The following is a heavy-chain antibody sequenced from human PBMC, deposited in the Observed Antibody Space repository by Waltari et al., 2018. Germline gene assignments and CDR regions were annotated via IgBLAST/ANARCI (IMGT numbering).Heavy chain of an antibody. D-gene: IGHD3-22*01. CDR2: INHSGRT. J-gene: IGHJ4*02. CDR3: ARGRGYYSGYFDY. Sequence: QVQLQQWGAGLLKPSETLSLTCAVYGGSFSGYYWSWIRQPPGKGLEWIGEINHSGRTNYNPSLKSRVTISVDTSKNQFSLKLSSVTAADTAVYYCARGRGYYSGYFDYGGQGTLVTVSS. V-gene: IGHV4-34*01. CDR1: GGSFSGYY.